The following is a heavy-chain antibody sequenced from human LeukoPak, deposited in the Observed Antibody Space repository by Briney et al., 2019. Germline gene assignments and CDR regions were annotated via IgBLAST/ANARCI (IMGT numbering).Heavy chain of an antibody. CDR3: ARDPSDYYDY. CDR2: IYYSGST. V-gene: IGHV4-59*01. D-gene: IGHD6-19*01. Sequence: SETLSLTCTVSGCSISSYYWSWIRQPPGKGLEWIGYIYYSGSTNYNPSLKSRVTISVDTSKNQFSLKLSSVTAADTAVYYYARDPSDYYDYWGQGTLVTVSS. CDR1: GCSISSYY. J-gene: IGHJ4*02.